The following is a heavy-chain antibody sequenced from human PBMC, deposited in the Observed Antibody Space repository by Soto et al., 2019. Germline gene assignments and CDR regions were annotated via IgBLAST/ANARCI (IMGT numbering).Heavy chain of an antibody. CDR2: IYATGTT. J-gene: IGHJ5*02. CDR1: GDSISGFY. Sequence: ETLALTCPVSGDSISGFYWSGIRKSAGKGLGWIGRIYATGTTDYNPSLKSRVMMSVDTSKKQFSMKLRSVTAADTAVYYCVRDGTKTLRDWFDPWGQG. D-gene: IGHD1-1*01. V-gene: IGHV4-4*07. CDR3: VRDGTKTLRDWFDP.